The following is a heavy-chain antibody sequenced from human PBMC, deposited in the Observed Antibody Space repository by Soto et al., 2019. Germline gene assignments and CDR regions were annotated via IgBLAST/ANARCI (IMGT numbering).Heavy chain of an antibody. V-gene: IGHV4-59*08. CDR1: GCSISIYY. J-gene: IGHJ4*02. CDR3: ARNERDYGYVWDSYRFDY. CDR2: IYYSGST. Sequence: PSETLSLTCTVSGCSISIYYWSWIRQPPGKGLEWIGYIYYSGSTNYNPSLKSRVTISVDTSKNQFSLKLSSVTAADTAVYYCARNERDYGYVWDSYRFDYWGQGTLVTVSS. D-gene: IGHD3-16*02.